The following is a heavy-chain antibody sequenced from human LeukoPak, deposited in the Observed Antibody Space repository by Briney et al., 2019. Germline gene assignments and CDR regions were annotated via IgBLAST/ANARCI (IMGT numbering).Heavy chain of an antibody. CDR2: IYSGAGT. J-gene: IGHJ3*02. D-gene: IGHD3-22*01. V-gene: IGHV3-53*01. CDR1: GFTVSSNY. Sequence: GGSLRLSCAASGFTVSSNYMTWVRQAPGKGLEWVSVIYSGAGTYYADSVKGRFTISRDSSNNTLYLQMNSLRAEDTAVYYCASPRGYSPDAFDIWGQGTMVTVSS. CDR3: ASPRGYSPDAFDI.